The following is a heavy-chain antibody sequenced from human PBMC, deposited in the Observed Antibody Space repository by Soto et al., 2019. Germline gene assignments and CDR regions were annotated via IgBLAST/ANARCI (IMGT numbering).Heavy chain of an antibody. CDR3: ASDETGGIAGPPLTSYCMDV. D-gene: IGHD6-13*01. CDR1: GFTFSSYS. CDR2: ISSSSSTI. Sequence: EVQLVESGGGLVQPGGSLRLSCAASGFTFSSYSMNWVRQAPGKGLEWVSYISSSSSTIYYADSVKGRFTISRDNDKNSLYLQMPSLRDEDAAVDYCASDETGGIAGPPLTSYCMDVCGQWTTVTVS. J-gene: IGHJ6*02. V-gene: IGHV3-48*02.